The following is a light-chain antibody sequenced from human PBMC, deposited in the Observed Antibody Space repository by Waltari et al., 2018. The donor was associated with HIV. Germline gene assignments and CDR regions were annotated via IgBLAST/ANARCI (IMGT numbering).Light chain of an antibody. V-gene: IGKV1-39*01. Sequence: DTQLTQSPSSLSPSIGARVTTACRPSKPISFYLNWYQQKPGKAPQLLIYGASSLQSGVPSRFSGTGSGTDFSLTISSLQPEDFATYYCQQSYSPKWTFGQGTKVDIK. CDR3: QQSYSPKWT. CDR1: KPISFY. J-gene: IGKJ1*01. CDR2: GAS.